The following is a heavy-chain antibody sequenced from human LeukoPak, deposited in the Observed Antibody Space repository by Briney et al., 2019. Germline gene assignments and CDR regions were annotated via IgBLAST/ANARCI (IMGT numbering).Heavy chain of an antibody. D-gene: IGHD1-7*01. CDR2: IWYDGTNK. CDR3: ARDKQYNWNFDAFDI. V-gene: IGHV3-33*01. J-gene: IGHJ3*02. Sequence: GRSLRLSCAASGFTFSGYGMHWVRQAPGEGLEWVAVIWYDGTNKQYGDSVRGRFTISRDNSKNTLYLQMNSLRAEDTAVYYCARDKQYNWNFDAFDIWGQGTMVTVSS. CDR1: GFTFSGYG.